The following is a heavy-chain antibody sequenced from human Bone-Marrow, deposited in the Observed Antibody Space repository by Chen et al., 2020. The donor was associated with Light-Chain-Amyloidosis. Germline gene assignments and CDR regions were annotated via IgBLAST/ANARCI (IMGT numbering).Heavy chain of an antibody. CDR3: ARDLFVFCADDCYSMYFDP. D-gene: IGHD2-21*02. V-gene: IGHV3-21*01. J-gene: IGHJ5*02. CDR2: MSSAGDYI. CDR1: GFVFSSYT. Sequence: EVQLVESGGGLVKPGGSLRLSCAASGFVFSSYTMNWVRQAPGKGLEWVSSMSSAGDYIYYADSVKGRFTISRDNAKNSVDLHMNRLTVEDTAIYYCARDLFVFCADDCYSMYFDPWGQGTLVTVAS.